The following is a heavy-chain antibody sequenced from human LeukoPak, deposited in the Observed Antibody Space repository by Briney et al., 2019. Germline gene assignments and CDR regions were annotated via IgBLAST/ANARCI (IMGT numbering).Heavy chain of an antibody. V-gene: IGHV2-70*17. CDR2: IDWDEDK. Sequence: SGPALVKPTQTLTLTCDFSGFSLRSSGMCVTWIRQPPGKALEWLARIDWDEDKFYSTSLKTRLTISKDTSKSQVVLTMTNVDRVDTATYYCARGIVPVAISQKRNSFGLDVWGQGTTVTVSS. CDR3: ARGIVPVAISQKRNSFGLDV. D-gene: IGHD2-2*01. J-gene: IGHJ6*02. CDR1: GFSLRSSGMC.